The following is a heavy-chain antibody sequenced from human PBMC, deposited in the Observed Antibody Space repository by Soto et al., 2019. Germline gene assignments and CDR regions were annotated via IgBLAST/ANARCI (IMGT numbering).Heavy chain of an antibody. Sequence: EVQLVESGGGLVQPGGSLRLSCAASGFTFSNYDMHWVRQVTGKGLEWVSGITTAGDTYYPGSVKGRFTISGEKAKNSLYLQLKSLSAGDTAVYYCARELHGGSYGMDVWGQGTTVTVSS. CDR2: ITTAGDT. CDR1: GFTFSNYD. V-gene: IGHV3-13*01. J-gene: IGHJ6*02. CDR3: ARELHGGSYGMDV.